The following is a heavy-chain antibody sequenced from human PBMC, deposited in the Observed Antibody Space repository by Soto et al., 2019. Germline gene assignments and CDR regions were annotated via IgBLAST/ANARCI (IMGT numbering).Heavy chain of an antibody. CDR3: AKDHENYGPWFDP. D-gene: IGHD4-17*01. V-gene: IGHV3-30*18. CDR1: GFTFSSYG. J-gene: IGHJ5*02. CDR2: ISYDGSNK. Sequence: PGGSLRLSCAASGFTFSSYGMHWVRQAPGKGLEWVAVISYDGSNKYYADSVKGRFTISRGNSKNTLYLQMNSLRAEDTAVYYCAKDHENYGPWFDPWGQGTLVTVSS.